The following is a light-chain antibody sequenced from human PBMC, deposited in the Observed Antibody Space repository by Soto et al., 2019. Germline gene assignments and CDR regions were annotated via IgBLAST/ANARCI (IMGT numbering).Light chain of an antibody. V-gene: IGKV1-5*03. Sequence: DFQMTLSPSTLSASIGDRVPITCRASQTISSWLAWYQQKPGKAPKLLIYKASTLKSGVPSRFSGSGSGTEFTLTISSLQPDDFATYYCQLYNSYSEPFGQGTK. CDR3: QLYNSYSEP. J-gene: IGKJ1*01. CDR1: QTISSW. CDR2: KAS.